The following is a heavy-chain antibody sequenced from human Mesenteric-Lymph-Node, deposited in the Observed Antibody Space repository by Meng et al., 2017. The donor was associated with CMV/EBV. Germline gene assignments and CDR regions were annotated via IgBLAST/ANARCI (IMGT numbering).Heavy chain of an antibody. CDR3: ARDWGYCSSTSCVCDY. D-gene: IGHD2-2*01. V-gene: IGHV1-46*01. CDR1: GYTFTSYY. Sequence: ASVKVSCKASGYTFTSYYMHWVRQAPGQGLEWMGIINPSGGSTSYAQKFQGRVTMTRDTSTSTVYMELSSLRSEDTAVYYCARDWGYCSSTSCVCDYWGQGTLVTVSS. CDR2: INPSGGST. J-gene: IGHJ4*02.